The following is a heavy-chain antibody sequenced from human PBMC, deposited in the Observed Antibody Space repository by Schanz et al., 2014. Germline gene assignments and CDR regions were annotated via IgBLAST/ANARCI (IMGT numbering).Heavy chain of an antibody. CDR3: ARHGPLAGIPLDY. CDR2: VFYTGTT. D-gene: IGHD6-19*01. CDR1: GGSINSNSYY. V-gene: IGHV4-39*01. J-gene: IGHJ4*02. Sequence: QLQLQESGPGLVKPSETLSLICSVSGGSINSNSYYWGWIRQPPGKGLEWIGNVFYTGTTYTNPSRRSRLTWSVDTSNNQFSLKLTSVTAADTAVYFCARHGPLAGIPLDYWGRGTLVTVSS.